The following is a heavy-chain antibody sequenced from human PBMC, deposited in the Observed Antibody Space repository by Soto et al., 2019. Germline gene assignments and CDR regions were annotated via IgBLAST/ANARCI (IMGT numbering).Heavy chain of an antibody. V-gene: IGHV5-51*01. Sequence: GESLKISCMGSGYKVSTWHNFTSYWIAWVRQMPGKGLEWMGIIYPGDSDTRYSPSFQGQVTISADKSISTAYLQWSSLKASDTAMYYCATHGDYEKSVRYWGQGTLVTVS. J-gene: IGHJ4*02. CDR1: GYKVSTWHNFTSYW. CDR3: ATHGDYEKSVRY. D-gene: IGHD4-17*01. CDR2: IYPGDSDT.